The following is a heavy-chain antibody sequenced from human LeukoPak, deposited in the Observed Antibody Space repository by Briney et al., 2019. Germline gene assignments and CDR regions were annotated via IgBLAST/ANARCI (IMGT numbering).Heavy chain of an antibody. V-gene: IGHV4-31*01. D-gene: IGHD3-10*01. CDR3: ARVRGSGSYYGGFIDY. CDR2: IDYSGST. J-gene: IGHJ4*02. Sequence: SETLSLTCTVSGGSISSGGYYWSWIRQHPGKGLEWIGYIDYSGSTYYNPSLKSPVTISVDTSKNQFSLKLSSVTAADTAVYYCARVRGSGSYYGGFIDYWGQGTLVTVSS. CDR1: GGSISSGGYY.